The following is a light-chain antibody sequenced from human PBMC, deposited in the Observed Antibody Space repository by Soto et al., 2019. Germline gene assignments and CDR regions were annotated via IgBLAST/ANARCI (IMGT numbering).Light chain of an antibody. CDR1: QSVSSD. Sequence: ELVMTQSPATLSVAPGERATLSCRATQSVSSDLAWYQQKPGQAPRLLIYGASTRATGIPARFSGSGSGTEFTLSISSLQSEDFAVYYCQQYNNWPWTFGQRTKVDI. V-gene: IGKV3-15*01. J-gene: IGKJ1*01. CDR3: QQYNNWPWT. CDR2: GAS.